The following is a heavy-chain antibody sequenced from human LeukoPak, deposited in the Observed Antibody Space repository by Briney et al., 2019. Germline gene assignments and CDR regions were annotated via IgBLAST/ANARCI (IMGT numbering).Heavy chain of an antibody. D-gene: IGHD2-15*01. CDR1: GGTFSSYA. CDR3: ARDRRYCSGGSCYPGWFDP. Sequence: SVKVSCKASGGTFSSYAISWVRQAPGQGLEWMGGIIPIFGTANYAQKFQGRVTITAGESTSTAYMELSSLRSEDTAVYYCARDRRYCSGGSCYPGWFDPWGQGTLVTVSS. J-gene: IGHJ5*02. CDR2: IIPIFGTA. V-gene: IGHV1-69*13.